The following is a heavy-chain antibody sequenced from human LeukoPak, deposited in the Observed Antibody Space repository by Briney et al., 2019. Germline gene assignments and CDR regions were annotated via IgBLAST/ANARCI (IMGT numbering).Heavy chain of an antibody. CDR3: ARDGYYYGSGSYYNVGY. D-gene: IGHD3-10*01. CDR2: ISAYNGNT. V-gene: IGHV1-18*01. CDR1: GYTCTSYG. Sequence: ASVKVSCKASGYTCTSYGISWVRQAPGQGLEWMGWISAYNGNTNYAQKLQGRVTMTTDTSTSTAYMELRSLRSDDTAVYYCARDGYYYGSGSYYNVGYWGQETLVTVSS. J-gene: IGHJ4*02.